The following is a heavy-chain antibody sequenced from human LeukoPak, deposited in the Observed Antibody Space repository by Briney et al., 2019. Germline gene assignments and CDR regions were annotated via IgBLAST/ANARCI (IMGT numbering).Heavy chain of an antibody. CDR1: GGSFSGYY. J-gene: IGHJ5*02. D-gene: IGHD2-2*01. Sequence: PSETLSLTCAVYGGSFSGYYWSWIRQPPGKGLEWIGEINHSGSTYYNPSLKSRVTISVDTSKNQFSLKLSSVTAADTAVYYCARGRGYCSSTSCYLNWFDPWGQGTLVTVSS. CDR3: ARGRGYCSSTSCYLNWFDP. V-gene: IGHV4-34*01. CDR2: INHSGST.